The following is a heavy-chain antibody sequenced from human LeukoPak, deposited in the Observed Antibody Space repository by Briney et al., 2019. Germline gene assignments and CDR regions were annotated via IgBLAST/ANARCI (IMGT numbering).Heavy chain of an antibody. Sequence: ASVKVSCKASGYTFTSYGISWVRQAPGQGLEWMGWISAYNGNTNYAQKLQGRVTMTTDTSTSTAYMELRSLRSDDTAVYYCARDRDINYDSSGYYRAPDAFDIWGQGTMVTVSS. V-gene: IGHV1-18*01. D-gene: IGHD3-22*01. J-gene: IGHJ3*02. CDR3: ARDRDINYDSSGYYRAPDAFDI. CDR2: ISAYNGNT. CDR1: GYTFTSYG.